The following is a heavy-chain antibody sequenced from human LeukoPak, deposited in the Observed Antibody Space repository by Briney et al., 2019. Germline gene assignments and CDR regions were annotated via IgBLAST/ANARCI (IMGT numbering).Heavy chain of an antibody. CDR1: GFTFSSYS. CDR2: ISSSSSYI. V-gene: IGHV3-21*01. D-gene: IGHD6-13*01. CDR3: ARGLAAAGTGRAD. Sequence: PGGSLRLSCAASGFTFSSYSTNWVRQAPGKGLEWVSSISSSSSYIYYADSVKGRFTISRDNAKNSLYLQMNSLRAEDTAVYYCARGLAAAGTGRADWGQGTLVTVSS. J-gene: IGHJ4*02.